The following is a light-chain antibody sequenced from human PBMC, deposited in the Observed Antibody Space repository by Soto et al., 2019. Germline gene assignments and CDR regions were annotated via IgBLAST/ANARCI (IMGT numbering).Light chain of an antibody. V-gene: IGLV2-14*01. CDR2: GVS. CDR1: SHDIGGYNY. CDR3: SSYSSSGTPYV. J-gene: IGLJ1*01. Sequence: QSALTQPASVSGSPGQSITISCTGTSHDIGGYNYVSWYQQHPGKAPKLMIYGVSNRPPGVSDRFSGSQSGNTASLTISGLQAEDESDYYCSSYSSSGTPYVFGNGTKVTVL.